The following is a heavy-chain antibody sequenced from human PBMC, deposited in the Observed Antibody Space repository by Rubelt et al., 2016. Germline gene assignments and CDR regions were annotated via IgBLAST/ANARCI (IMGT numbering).Heavy chain of an antibody. Sequence: VQLVESGGGVVQPGRSLRLSCAASGFTFSSYSMNWVRQAPGKGLEWVSSISSSSSYIYYADSVKGRFTISRDNAKNSLYLQMKSLRAEDTAVYYCARGRYCSRTSCYDFDYWGQGTLVTVSS. J-gene: IGHJ4*02. CDR2: ISSSSSYI. V-gene: IGHV3-21*01. CDR1: GFTFSSYS. CDR3: ARGRYCSRTSCYDFDY. D-gene: IGHD2-2*01.